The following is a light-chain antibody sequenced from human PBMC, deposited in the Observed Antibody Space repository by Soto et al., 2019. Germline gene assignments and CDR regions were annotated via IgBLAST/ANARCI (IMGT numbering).Light chain of an antibody. CDR2: EAS. CDR1: QSIRYC. V-gene: IGKV1-5*03. J-gene: IGKJ1*01. CDR3: QQHNGYSERM. Sequence: DIHMTRSRSTFSSSVVDIATITCLASQSIRYCLACFQQKPGKAPRLLIYEASRLESGVPSRISGSGSGTEFTLTISSLQPDDFATYYCQQHNGYSERMFGQGTKVDIK.